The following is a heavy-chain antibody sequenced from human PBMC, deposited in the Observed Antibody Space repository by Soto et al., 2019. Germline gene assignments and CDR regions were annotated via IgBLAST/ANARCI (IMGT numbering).Heavy chain of an antibody. Sequence: GGSLRLSCAASGFTFSSYDMHWVRQATGKGLEWVSAIGTAGDTYYPGSVKGRFTISRENAKNSLYLQMNSLRAEDTAVYYCARLLSSRGNRIVAFDIWGQGTMVTVSS. CDR1: GFTFSSYD. J-gene: IGHJ3*02. CDR3: ARLLSSRGNRIVAFDI. V-gene: IGHV3-13*01. CDR2: IGTAGDT. D-gene: IGHD3-16*02.